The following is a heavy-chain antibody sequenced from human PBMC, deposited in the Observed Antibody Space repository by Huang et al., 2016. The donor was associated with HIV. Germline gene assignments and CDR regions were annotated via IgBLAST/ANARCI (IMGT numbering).Heavy chain of an antibody. CDR2: INLYGSER. Sequence: EVHLVESGGGLVRPGRSLRLSCAASGFRFRSDWSNWVCQAPGRGLGWVGNINLYGSERFYLDSVRGRFTISRDNANNAVSLQLTILKAEDTGVYYCARCFQAKPGDYWGQGTLVTVSS. J-gene: IGHJ4*02. V-gene: IGHV3-7*01. CDR1: GFRFRSDW. CDR3: ARCFQAKPGDY.